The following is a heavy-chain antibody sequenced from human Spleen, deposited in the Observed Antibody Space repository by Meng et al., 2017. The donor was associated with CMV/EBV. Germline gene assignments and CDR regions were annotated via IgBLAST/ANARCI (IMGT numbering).Heavy chain of an antibody. J-gene: IGHJ6*02. D-gene: IGHD2-21*01. Sequence: GESLKISCAASGFTFSSYSMNWVRQAPGKGLEWVSALSGGGDTTYYADSVKGRFTISRDSSKKTVYLQMNSLRAEDTAVYYCAKDVFALFYSYGMDVWGQGTPVTSP. CDR3: AKDVFALFYSYGMDV. CDR1: GFTFSSYS. CDR2: LSGGGDTT. V-gene: IGHV3-23*01.